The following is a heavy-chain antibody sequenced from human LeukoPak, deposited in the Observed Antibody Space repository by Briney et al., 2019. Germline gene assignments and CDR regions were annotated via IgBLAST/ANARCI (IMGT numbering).Heavy chain of an antibody. Sequence: ASVKVSCKASGYTFTGYYMHWVRQAPGQGLEWMGWINPNSGGTNYAQKFQGRVTMTRDTSISTAYMELSRLRSDDTAVYYCARDPQYDSSGYYYFDIWGQGTMVTVSS. CDR3: ARDPQYDSSGYYYFDI. CDR1: GYTFTGYY. D-gene: IGHD3-22*01. CDR2: INPNSGGT. V-gene: IGHV1-2*02. J-gene: IGHJ3*02.